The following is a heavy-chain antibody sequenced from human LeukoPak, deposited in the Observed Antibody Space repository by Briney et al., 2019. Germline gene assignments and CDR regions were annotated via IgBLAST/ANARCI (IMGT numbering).Heavy chain of an antibody. J-gene: IGHJ6*02. V-gene: IGHV3-48*03. CDR1: GFTFSSYE. D-gene: IGHD3-9*01. CDR2: ISSSGSTI. Sequence: PGGSLRLSCAASGFTFSSYEMNWVRQAPGKGLEWVSYISSSGSTIYYADSVKGGFTISRDNAKKSLYMQMNSLRAEDTAVYYCARDRNDILTGYYSYYYYGMDVWGQGTTVTVSS. CDR3: ARDRNDILTGYYSYYYYGMDV.